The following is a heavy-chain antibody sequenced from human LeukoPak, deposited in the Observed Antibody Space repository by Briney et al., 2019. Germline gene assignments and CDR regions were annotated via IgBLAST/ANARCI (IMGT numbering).Heavy chain of an antibody. Sequence: ASVKVSCKASGYTFTSYGISWVRQAPGQGLEWMGRISAYNGNTNYAQKLQGRVTMTTDTSTSTAYMELRSLRSDDTAVYYCARDSPQVVPAAMYYYYGMDVWGQGTTVTVSS. CDR1: GYTFTSYG. CDR2: ISAYNGNT. D-gene: IGHD2-2*01. J-gene: IGHJ6*02. V-gene: IGHV1-18*01. CDR3: ARDSPQVVPAAMYYYYGMDV.